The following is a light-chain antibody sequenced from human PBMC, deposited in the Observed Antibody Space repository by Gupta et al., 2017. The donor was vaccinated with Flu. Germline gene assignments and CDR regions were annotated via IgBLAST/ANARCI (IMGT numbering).Light chain of an antibody. J-gene: IGKJ5*01. CDR3: QQSETFPIT. CDR2: SAA. V-gene: IGKV1-16*01. Sequence: GDNVTITCRASQGVNNYLAWFQQKPGKAPKSLIYSAAILQRGVPSRFSGSGSGTNFTLTISGLQPEDFATYYCQQSETFPITFGQGTQLEIK. CDR1: QGVNNY.